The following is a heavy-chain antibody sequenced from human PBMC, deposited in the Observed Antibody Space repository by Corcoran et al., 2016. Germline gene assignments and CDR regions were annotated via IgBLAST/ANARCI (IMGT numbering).Heavy chain of an antibody. CDR1: GFTFSSYD. Sequence: EVQLVESGGGLVQPGGSLRLSCAASGFTFSSYDMHWVRQATGKGLEWVSAIGTAGDTYYPGSVKGRFTISRENAKNSLYLQMNSLRAEDTAVYYCGREGVGRQQPTEGMDVWGQGTTVTVSS. V-gene: IGHV3-13*01. CDR2: IGTAGDT. J-gene: IGHJ6*02. D-gene: IGHD6-13*01. CDR3: GREGVGRQQPTEGMDV.